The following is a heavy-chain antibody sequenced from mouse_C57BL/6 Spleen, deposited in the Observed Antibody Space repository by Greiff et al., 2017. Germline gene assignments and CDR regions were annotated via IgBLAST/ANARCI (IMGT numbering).Heavy chain of an antibody. CDR1: GFSLTSYG. D-gene: IGHD2-4*01. CDR3: AKNNYDNYFDY. CDR2: IWRGGST. V-gene: IGHV2-5*01. J-gene: IGHJ2*01. Sequence: VQLVESGPGLVQPSQSLSITCTVSGFSLTSYGVHWVRQSPGKGLEWLGVIWRGGSTDYKAAFMSRLSITKDNSKSQVFFKMNSLQADDTSISYCAKNNYDNYFDYWGQGTTLTVSS.